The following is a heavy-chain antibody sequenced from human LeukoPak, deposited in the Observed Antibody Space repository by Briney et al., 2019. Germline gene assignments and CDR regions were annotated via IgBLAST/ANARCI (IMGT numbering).Heavy chain of an antibody. CDR1: GGSISSGDYY. CDR3: ASNPYYGSGRTI. J-gene: IGHJ3*02. D-gene: IGHD3-10*01. Sequence: SETLSLTCTVSGGSISSGDYYWSWIRQPPGKGLEWIGYIHHSGDTYQNPSLKSRVTVSSDRSKNQFSLKLSSVTAADTAVYYCASNPYYGSGRTIWGQGTMVTVSS. V-gene: IGHV4-30-2*01. CDR2: IHHSGDT.